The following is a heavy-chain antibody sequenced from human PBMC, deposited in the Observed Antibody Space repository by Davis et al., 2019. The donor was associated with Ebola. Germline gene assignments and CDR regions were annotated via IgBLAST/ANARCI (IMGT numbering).Heavy chain of an antibody. V-gene: IGHV1-46*01. D-gene: IGHD6-13*01. CDR3: ATLGTEYSSSWYIHAEYFQH. CDR1: GYTFTSYY. J-gene: IGHJ1*01. CDR2: INPSGGST. Sequence: ASVTVSCQASGYTFTSYYMHWVRQAPGQGLEWMGIINPSGGSTSYAQKFQGRVTMTRDTSTSTVYMELSSLRSEDTAVYYCATLGTEYSSSWYIHAEYFQHWGQGTLVTVSS.